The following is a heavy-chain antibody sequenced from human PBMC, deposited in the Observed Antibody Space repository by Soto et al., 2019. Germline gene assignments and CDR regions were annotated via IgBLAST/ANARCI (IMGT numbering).Heavy chain of an antibody. J-gene: IGHJ4*02. CDR2: IKSKTDGETV. CDR3: TTGHSAGLY. CDR1: GFTFSNAW. Sequence: PGGSLRLSCAASGFTFSNAWMGWVRQAPGKGLEWVGRIKSKTDGETVDYATPVRGRFAISRDDSENTLFLQVFSLKTEDTGVYYCTTGHSAGLYWGRGTLVTVSS. D-gene: IGHD2-21*01. V-gene: IGHV3-15*01.